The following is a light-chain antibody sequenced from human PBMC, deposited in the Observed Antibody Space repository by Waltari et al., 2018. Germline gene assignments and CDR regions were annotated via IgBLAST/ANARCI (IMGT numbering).Light chain of an antibody. J-gene: IGKJ4*01. V-gene: IGKV3-11*01. CDR2: DAS. CDR1: RSVSTQ. CDR3: QQRSNWPPELT. Sequence: ETVLTQSPATLSLSPGERATLSCRASRSVSTQLAWYQQKPGQAPGLLIYDASNRASDIPDRFSGSGSGTDFTLTISSLEPEDFAVYYCQQRSNWPPELTFGGGTKVEIK.